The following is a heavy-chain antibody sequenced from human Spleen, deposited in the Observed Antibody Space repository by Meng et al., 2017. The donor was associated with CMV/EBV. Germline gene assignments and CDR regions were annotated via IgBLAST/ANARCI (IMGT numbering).Heavy chain of an antibody. CDR3: ARVSVQGIRTSVFEY. V-gene: IGHV1-2*02. CDR2: IDTYSVDT. Sequence: GYTFRDYCISGLPHAPGQALPWTVWIDTYSVDTRSAQQFQGRATMTMDTSIRTASMEVSRLPSDDMAVYYCARVSVQGIRTSVFEYWGQGTLVTVSS. CDR1: GYTFRDYC. J-gene: IGHJ4*02. D-gene: IGHD2-2*01.